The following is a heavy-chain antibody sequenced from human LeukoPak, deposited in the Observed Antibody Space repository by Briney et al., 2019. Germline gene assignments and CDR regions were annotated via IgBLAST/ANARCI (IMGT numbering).Heavy chain of an antibody. Sequence: GGSLRLSCAASGFTFSSYGMHWVRQAPGKGLEWVAVIWYDGSNKYYADSVKGRFTISRDNSKNTLYLQMNSLRAEDTAVYYCARDRQQLVRRVFDYWGQGTLVTVSS. J-gene: IGHJ4*02. CDR3: ARDRQQLVRRVFDY. D-gene: IGHD6-13*01. V-gene: IGHV3-33*01. CDR1: GFTFSSYG. CDR2: IWYDGSNK.